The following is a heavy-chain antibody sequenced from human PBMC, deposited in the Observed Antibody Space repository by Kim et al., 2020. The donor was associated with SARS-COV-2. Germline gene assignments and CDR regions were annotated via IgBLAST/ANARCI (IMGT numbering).Heavy chain of an antibody. V-gene: IGHV4-4*07. D-gene: IGHD1-7*01. CDR3: ARGGGWNYPEPFDY. J-gene: IGHJ4*02. Sequence: NPSLKSLVTMSVDTSKNQFSLKLSSVTAADTAVYYCARGGGWNYPEPFDYWGQGTLVTVSS.